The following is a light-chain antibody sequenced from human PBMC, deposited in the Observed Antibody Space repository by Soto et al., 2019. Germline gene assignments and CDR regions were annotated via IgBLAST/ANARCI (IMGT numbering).Light chain of an antibody. J-gene: IGLJ1*01. CDR3: TSFAPGRIYV. CDR2: EVS. V-gene: IGLV2-14*03. CDR1: NIDVDAYKY. Sequence: QSVLTQPASVTGTPGQSITISCTTSNIDVDAYKYISWYRQHPGEAPKIIIYEVSHRFSGLSYRFSGSKSGNTASLTISGLQAEDEGDYYCTSFAPGRIYVFGSGTKVTVL.